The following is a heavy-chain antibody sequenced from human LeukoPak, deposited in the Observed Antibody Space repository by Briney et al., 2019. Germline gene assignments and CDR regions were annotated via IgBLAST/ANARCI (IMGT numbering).Heavy chain of an antibody. CDR3: AKVPRYTVVTPFDY. D-gene: IGHD2-15*01. J-gene: IGHJ4*02. CDR1: GFTFSSYA. Sequence: PGGSLRLSCAAAGFTFSSYAMSWVRQAPGKGLEWVSSISGSGGSTYYADSVKGRFTISRDNSKNTLYLQMNSLRAEDTAVYYCAKVPRYTVVTPFDYWGQGTLVTVSS. V-gene: IGHV3-23*01. CDR2: ISGSGGST.